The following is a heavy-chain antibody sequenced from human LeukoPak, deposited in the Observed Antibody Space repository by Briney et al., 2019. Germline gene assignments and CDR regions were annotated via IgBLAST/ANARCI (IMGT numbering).Heavy chain of an antibody. CDR1: GFSFEDYG. Sequence: GGSLRLSCAASGFSFEDYGMSWVRQAPGEGLEWVSGINWRGGSTFYADSMKGRFTISRDNAKNYLYLKVNSLRAQDTPFYYCARAGRLWSAEAYFDYWGQGTLVTASS. V-gene: IGHV3-20*04. D-gene: IGHD1-14*01. J-gene: IGHJ4*02. CDR2: INWRGGST. CDR3: ARAGRLWSAEAYFDY.